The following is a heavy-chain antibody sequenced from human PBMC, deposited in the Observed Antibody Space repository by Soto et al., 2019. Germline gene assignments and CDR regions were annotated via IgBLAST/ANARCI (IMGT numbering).Heavy chain of an antibody. J-gene: IGHJ4*02. CDR2: IIQDGSAR. D-gene: IGHD7-27*01. V-gene: IGHV3-7*03. CDR1: GLTFSNYW. CDR3: AGGNDKTWDSDY. Sequence: EVQLVESGGGLVQPGGSLRLSCAASGLTFSNYWMSWVRQAPGKGLEWVANIIQDGSARYYVDSVRGRFTISRDNAKNSLYLQMNTLRAEDTAVYYCAGGNDKTWDSDYWGRGTLVTVSS.